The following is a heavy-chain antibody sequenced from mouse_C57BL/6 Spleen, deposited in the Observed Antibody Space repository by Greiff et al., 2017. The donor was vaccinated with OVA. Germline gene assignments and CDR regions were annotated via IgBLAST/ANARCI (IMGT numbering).Heavy chain of an antibody. CDR1: GYAFSSSW. CDR3: ARSGYGEDWYFDV. D-gene: IGHD3-1*01. CDR2: IYPGDGDT. J-gene: IGHJ1*03. Sequence: QVQLQQSGPELVKPGASVKISCKASGYAFSSSWMNWVKQRPGKGLEWIGRIYPGDGDTNYNGKFKGKATLTADKSSSTAYMQLSSLTSEDSAVYFCARSGYGEDWYFDVWGTGTTVTVSS. V-gene: IGHV1-82*01.